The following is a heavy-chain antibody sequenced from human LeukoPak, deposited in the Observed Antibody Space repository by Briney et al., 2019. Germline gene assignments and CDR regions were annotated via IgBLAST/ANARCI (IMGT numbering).Heavy chain of an antibody. D-gene: IGHD3-22*01. CDR2: INHSGST. CDR3: ARQDYYDSSGFDY. J-gene: IGHJ4*02. V-gene: IGHV4-39*01. Sequence: SETLSLTCTVSSDSISSNSYYWGWIRQPPGKGLEWIGEINHSGSTNYNPSLKSRVTISVDTSKNQFSLKLSSVAAADTAVYYCARQDYYDSSGFDYWGQGTLVTVSS. CDR1: SDSISSNSYY.